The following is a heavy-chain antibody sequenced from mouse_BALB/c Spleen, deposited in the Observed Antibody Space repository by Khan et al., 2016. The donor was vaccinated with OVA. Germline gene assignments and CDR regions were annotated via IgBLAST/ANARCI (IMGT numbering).Heavy chain of an antibody. CDR3: ARSALREGYYFDY. D-gene: IGHD1-1*01. CDR2: ISSGGSYT. CDR1: GFTFSSYA. J-gene: IGHJ2*01. V-gene: IGHV5-9-1*01. Sequence: EVELVESGGGLVKPGGSLKLSCAASGFTFSSYAMSWVRQTPEKRLEWVATISSGGSYTYYPDSVKGRFTISRDNAKNTLYLQMSSLRSEDTAMYYCARSALREGYYFDYWGQGTTLTVSS.